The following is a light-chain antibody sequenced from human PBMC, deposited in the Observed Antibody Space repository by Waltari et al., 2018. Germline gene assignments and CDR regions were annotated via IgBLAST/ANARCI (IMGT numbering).Light chain of an antibody. CDR1: SSNIGAGYD. V-gene: IGLV1-40*01. Sequence: QSVLTQAPSVFGAPGQRVTISCSGGSSNIGAGYDVHWYQQLPGTAPKLLIYGNDNRPSGVPDRVSASKSGTSASLAITGLQADDEAIYFCQSYDDSLRASVFGGGARLTVL. CDR3: QSYDDSLRASV. CDR2: GND. J-gene: IGLJ2*01.